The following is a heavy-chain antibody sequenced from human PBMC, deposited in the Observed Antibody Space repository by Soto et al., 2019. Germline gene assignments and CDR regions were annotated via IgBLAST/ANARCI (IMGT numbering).Heavy chain of an antibody. Sequence: ASVKVSCKASGYTFTSYGISWVRQAPGQGLEWMGWISAYNGNTNYAQKLQGRVTMTTDTSTSTAYMGLRSLRSDDTAVYYCARTRPPFSWQQLFTKWFDPWGQGTLVTVSS. CDR1: GYTFTSYG. D-gene: IGHD6-13*01. CDR3: ARTRPPFSWQQLFTKWFDP. CDR2: ISAYNGNT. J-gene: IGHJ5*02. V-gene: IGHV1-18*01.